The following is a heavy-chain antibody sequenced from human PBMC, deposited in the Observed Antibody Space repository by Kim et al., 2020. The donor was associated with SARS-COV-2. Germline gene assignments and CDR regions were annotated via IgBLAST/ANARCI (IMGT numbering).Heavy chain of an antibody. CDR3: ARDREKAVVYYGMDV. CDR2: INAGNGNT. D-gene: IGHD6-19*01. V-gene: IGHV1-3*01. Sequence: ASVKVSCKASGYTFTSYAMHWVRQAPGQRLEWMGWINAGNGNTKYSQKFQGRVTITRDTSASTAYMELSSLRSEDTAVYYCARDREKAVVYYGMDVWGQGTTVTVSS. J-gene: IGHJ6*02. CDR1: GYTFTSYA.